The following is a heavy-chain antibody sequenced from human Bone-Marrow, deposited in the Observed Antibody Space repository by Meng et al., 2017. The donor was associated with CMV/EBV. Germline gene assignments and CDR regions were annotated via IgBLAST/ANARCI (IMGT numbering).Heavy chain of an antibody. Sequence: SVKVSCKASGGTFSSYAISWVRQAPGQGLEWMGGIIPIFGTANYAQKFQGRVTITTDESTSTAYMELSSLRSEDTAVYYCARARAVAGNWGYWGQGTLVTVSS. J-gene: IGHJ4*02. CDR2: IIPIFGTA. CDR3: ARARAVAGNWGY. V-gene: IGHV1-69*05. CDR1: GGTFSSYA. D-gene: IGHD6-19*01.